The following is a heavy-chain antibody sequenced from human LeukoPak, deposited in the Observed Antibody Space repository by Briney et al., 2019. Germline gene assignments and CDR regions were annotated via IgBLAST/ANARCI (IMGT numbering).Heavy chain of an antibody. V-gene: IGHV3-7*05. CDR3: AKGTERYREVSSFDS. CDR2: IKQDGSEK. D-gene: IGHD3-10*01. CDR1: GFTFSRYW. J-gene: IGHJ4*02. Sequence: PGGSLRLSCAASGFTFSRYWMSWVRQAPGKGLECVANIKQDGSEKNYVDSVKGRFTISRDNSENTLYLQMNSLRAEDTATYYCAKGTERYREVSSFDSWGQGTQVTVSS.